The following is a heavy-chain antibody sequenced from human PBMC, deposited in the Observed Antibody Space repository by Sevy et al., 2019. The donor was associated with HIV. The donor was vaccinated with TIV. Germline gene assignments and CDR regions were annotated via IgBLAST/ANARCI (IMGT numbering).Heavy chain of an antibody. Sequence: SENLSLTCTVTGDSMNTYYWAWIRQPPGKSLEWVGYILYSGSTEYSPSLKSRVTMALDKSKNEVSLRLSSVTAADTAVYYCARLAPGDNWFDPWGQGRLVTVSS. CDR3: ARLAPGDNWFDP. D-gene: IGHD6-13*01. CDR1: GDSMNTYY. J-gene: IGHJ5*02. CDR2: ILYSGST. V-gene: IGHV4-59*01.